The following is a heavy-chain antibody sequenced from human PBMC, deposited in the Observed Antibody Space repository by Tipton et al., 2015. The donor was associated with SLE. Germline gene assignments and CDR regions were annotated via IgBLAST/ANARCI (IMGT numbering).Heavy chain of an antibody. Sequence: SLRLSCAASGFTFSRYGIHWVRQAPGKGLEWVAFIRYEGSNKFYADSVKGRFTISRDNSNNTVYLQMNSLRTEDTGVYYCAKGGTGTFDIWGQGTMVTVSS. CDR2: IRYEGSNK. D-gene: IGHD1-1*01. J-gene: IGHJ3*02. CDR3: AKGGTGTFDI. CDR1: GFTFSRYG. V-gene: IGHV3-30*02.